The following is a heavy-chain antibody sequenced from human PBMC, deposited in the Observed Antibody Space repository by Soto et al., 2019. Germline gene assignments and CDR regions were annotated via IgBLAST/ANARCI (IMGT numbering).Heavy chain of an antibody. V-gene: IGHV1-18*01. CDR1: GYTFSEHG. J-gene: IGHJ5*02. D-gene: IGHD2-8*01. CDR2: ISAYNGFT. Sequence: QIQLVQSGPEVEKPGASVRVRCKASGYTFSEHGFSWVRQGPGQGLEWLGWISAYNGFTDYAQKFQGRLTLTTDTSTSTAYMELRSVRSDDTAVYYCAKDRPRLTQQFNGVSWGQGTLVTVSP. CDR3: AKDRPRLTQQFNGVS.